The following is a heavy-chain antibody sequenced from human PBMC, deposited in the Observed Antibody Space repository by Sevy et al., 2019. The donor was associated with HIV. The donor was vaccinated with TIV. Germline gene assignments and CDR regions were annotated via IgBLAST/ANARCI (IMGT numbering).Heavy chain of an antibody. CDR2: ISWDSGLI. V-gene: IGHV3-9*01. D-gene: IGHD5-18*01. Sequence: GGSLRLSCAASGFTFDDYAMNWVRQAPGKGLEWVSGISWDSGLIDYAVSVQGRFTVSRDSSKNSLYLQMNNLRPEDTALDYCTRDFVGTTMGGAAFDIWGRGTMVTVSS. J-gene: IGHJ3*02. CDR1: GFTFDDYA. CDR3: TRDFVGTTMGGAAFDI.